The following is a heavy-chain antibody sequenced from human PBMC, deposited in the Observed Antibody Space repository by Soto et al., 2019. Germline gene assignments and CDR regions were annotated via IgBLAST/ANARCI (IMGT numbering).Heavy chain of an antibody. Sequence: EVQLLESGGGLVQPGGSLVLSCAASRFTFSSYAMSWVRQAPGKGLEWVSSISGGGNDAYYEDSVKGRFTVSRDNSQNTLYLQMSSVRDDETAVYYCARSRFLASPDTEHIDYWGPGVQDTVSS. CDR3: ARSRFLASPDTEHIDY. CDR2: ISGGGNDA. CDR1: RFTFSSYA. D-gene: IGHD3-3*02. J-gene: IGHJ4*02. V-gene: IGHV3-23*01.